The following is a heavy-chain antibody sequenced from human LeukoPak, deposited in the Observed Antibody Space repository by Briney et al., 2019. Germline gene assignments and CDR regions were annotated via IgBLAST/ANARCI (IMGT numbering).Heavy chain of an antibody. CDR2: IYPGDSDT. J-gene: IGHJ3*02. CDR1: GYSFTSYW. Sequence: GESLTISCKGSGYSFTSYWIGWVRQMPGKGMEWMGIIYPGDSDTRYSPSFQGQVTISDDKSISTTYLQWSSLKASDTAMYYCARPLAAESDYAFDIWGQGTMVTVSS. V-gene: IGHV5-51*01. CDR3: ARPLAAESDYAFDI. D-gene: IGHD6-13*01.